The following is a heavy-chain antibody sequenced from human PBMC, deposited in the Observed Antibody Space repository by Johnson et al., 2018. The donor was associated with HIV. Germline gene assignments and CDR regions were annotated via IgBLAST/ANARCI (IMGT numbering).Heavy chain of an antibody. J-gene: IGHJ3*02. CDR1: GFTFDDYA. CDR2: ISWNSGSI. Sequence: VQLVESGGGLVQPGRSLRLSCAASGFTFDDYAMNWVRQAPGKGLAWVSGISWNSGSIAYADSVKGRFTISRENSKNTVYLQMNSLRAEDTAVYYCARVGVGATGLGTGADAFDIWGQGTMVTVSS. CDR3: ARVGVGATGLGTGADAFDI. D-gene: IGHD1-26*01. V-gene: IGHV3-9*01.